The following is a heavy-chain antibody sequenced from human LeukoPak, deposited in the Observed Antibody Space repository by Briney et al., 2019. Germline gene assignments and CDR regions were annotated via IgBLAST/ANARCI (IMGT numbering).Heavy chain of an antibody. J-gene: IGHJ4*02. CDR3: ARVAVQLSFGIDY. D-gene: IGHD5-18*01. V-gene: IGHV4-34*01. Sequence: NPSETLSLTCAVYGGSYSGYYWSWIRQPPGKGLEWIGEINHSGSTNYNPSLKSRVTISVDTSKNQFSLKLSSVTAADTAVYYCARVAVQLSFGIDYWGQGTLVTVSS. CDR2: INHSGST. CDR1: GGSYSGYY.